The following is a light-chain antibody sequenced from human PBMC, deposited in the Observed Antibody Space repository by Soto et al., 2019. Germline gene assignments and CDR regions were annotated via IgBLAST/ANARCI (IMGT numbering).Light chain of an antibody. CDR2: ENN. CDR1: SSNIGAGYV. CDR3: QSYDSSLSGYV. J-gene: IGLJ1*01. V-gene: IGLV1-40*01. Sequence: QSVLTQPPSVSEAPGQRVTISCTGSSSNIGAGYVAHWYQQVPGTAPKLLIYENNNRPSGVPDRFSGSKSGTSASLATTGLQAEDEAEYYCQSYDSSLSGYVFGTGTKVTVL.